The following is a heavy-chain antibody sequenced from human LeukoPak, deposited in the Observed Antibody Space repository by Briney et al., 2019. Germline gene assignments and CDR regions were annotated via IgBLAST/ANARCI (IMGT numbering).Heavy chain of an antibody. D-gene: IGHD5-24*01. V-gene: IGHV4-39*07. CDR1: GGSISSSSYY. Sequence: PSETLSLTCTVSGGSISSSSYYWGWIRQPPGKGLEWIGSIYYSGSTYYNPSLKSRVTISVDTSKNQFSLKLSSVTAADTAVYYCAKHGSWLQFSSWGQGTLVTVSS. J-gene: IGHJ5*02. CDR2: IYYSGST. CDR3: AKHGSWLQFSS.